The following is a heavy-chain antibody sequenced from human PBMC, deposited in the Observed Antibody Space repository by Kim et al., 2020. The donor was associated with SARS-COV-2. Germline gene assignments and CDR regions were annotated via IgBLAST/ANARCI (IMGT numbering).Heavy chain of an antibody. V-gene: IGHV3-30*04. CDR1: GFTFSSYA. CDR2: ISYDGSNK. J-gene: IGHJ2*01. Sequence: GGSLRLSCAASGFTFSSYAMHWVRQAPGKGLEWVAVISYDGSNKYYADSVKGRFTISRDNSKNTLYLQMNSLRAEDTAVYYCARAADTAMVDGDWYFDLWGRGTLVPVSS. D-gene: IGHD5-18*01. CDR3: ARAADTAMVDGDWYFDL.